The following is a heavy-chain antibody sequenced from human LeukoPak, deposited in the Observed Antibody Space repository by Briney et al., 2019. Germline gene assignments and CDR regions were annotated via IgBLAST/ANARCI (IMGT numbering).Heavy chain of an antibody. CDR3: ARRPTYYYDSSGYYPGDAFDI. J-gene: IGHJ3*02. Sequence: PSETLSLTCTVSGGSISSSSYYWGWIRQPPGKGLEWIGSIYYSGSTYYNPSLKSRVTISVYTSKNQFSLQLSSVTAADTAVYYCARRPTYYYDSSGYYPGDAFDIWGQGTMVTVSS. V-gene: IGHV4-39*01. CDR2: IYYSGST. CDR1: GGSISSSSYY. D-gene: IGHD3-22*01.